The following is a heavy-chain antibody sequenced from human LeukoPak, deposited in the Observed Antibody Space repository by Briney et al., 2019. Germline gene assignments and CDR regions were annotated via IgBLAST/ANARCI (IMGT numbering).Heavy chain of an antibody. CDR1: GLTFSSYE. D-gene: IGHD3-10*01. CDR2: ISSSATTI. J-gene: IGHJ4*02. Sequence: GGSLRLSCAASGLTFSSYEMNWVRQAPGKVLEWVSYISSSATTIYYADSVRGRFTISRVNARNSLYLQISSLRAEDTAVYYCASTFYYGSGYYGSGTYAEYWGQGTLVTVSS. V-gene: IGHV3-48*03. CDR3: ASTFYYGSGYYGSGTYAEY.